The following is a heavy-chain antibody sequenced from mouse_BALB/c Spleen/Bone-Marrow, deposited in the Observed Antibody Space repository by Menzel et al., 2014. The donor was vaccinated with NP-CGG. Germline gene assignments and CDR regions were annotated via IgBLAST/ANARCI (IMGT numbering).Heavy chain of an antibody. V-gene: IGHV5-17*02. D-gene: IGHD2-4*01. Sequence: EVMLVESGGGLVQPGGSGKLSCAASGFTFSSFGMHWVRQAPEKGLEWVAYISSGSSTIYYADTVKGRFTISRDNPKNTLFLQMTSLRSEDTAMYYCTRKGALITHYYAMDYWGQGTSVTVSS. J-gene: IGHJ4*01. CDR3: TRKGALITHYYAMDY. CDR2: ISSGSSTI. CDR1: GFTFSSFG.